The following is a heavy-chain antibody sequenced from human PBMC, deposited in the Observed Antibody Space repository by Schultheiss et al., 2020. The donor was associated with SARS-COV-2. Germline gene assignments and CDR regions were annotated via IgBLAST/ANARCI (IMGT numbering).Heavy chain of an antibody. CDR3: TTFTNPAGGWYYYGMDV. CDR2: ISYDGSNK. CDR1: GIIFSRYD. D-gene: IGHD3-16*01. J-gene: IGHJ6*02. Sequence: GGSLRLSCAASGIIFSRYDMNWVRQAPGKGLEWVAVISYDGSNKYYADSVKGRFTISRDNSKNTLYLQMNSLKTEDTAVYYCTTFTNPAGGWYYYGMDVWGQGTTVTVSS. V-gene: IGHV3-30*03.